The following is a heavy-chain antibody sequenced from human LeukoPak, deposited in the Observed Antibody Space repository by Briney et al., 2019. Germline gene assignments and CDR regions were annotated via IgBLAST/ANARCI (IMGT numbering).Heavy chain of an antibody. V-gene: IGHV1-18*04. D-gene: IGHD1-1*01. CDR2: ISAYNGNT. CDR1: GYTFTGYG. Sequence: ASVKVSCKASGYTFTGYGISWVRQAPGQGLEWMGWISAYNGNTNYAQKLQGRVTMTTDTSTSTAYMELRSLRSDDTAVYYCARDKLERRPYYYGMDVWGKGTTVTVSS. CDR3: ARDKLERRPYYYGMDV. J-gene: IGHJ6*04.